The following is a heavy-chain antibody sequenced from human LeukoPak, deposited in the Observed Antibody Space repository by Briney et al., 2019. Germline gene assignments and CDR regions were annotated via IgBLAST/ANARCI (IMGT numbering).Heavy chain of an antibody. V-gene: IGHV4/OR15-8*02. CDR3: TRGGLTFGGN. D-gene: IGHD3-10*01. CDR1: GVSISSSNL. CDR2: VSHRGDT. J-gene: IGHJ4*02. Sequence: PSETLSLTCAVFGVSISSSNLWSWVRQPPGKGLEWIGEVSHRGDTNYNPSLKSRVTISIDKSKNQFSLRLTSVTAADTAVYYCTRGGLTFGGNWGQGILVTVSS.